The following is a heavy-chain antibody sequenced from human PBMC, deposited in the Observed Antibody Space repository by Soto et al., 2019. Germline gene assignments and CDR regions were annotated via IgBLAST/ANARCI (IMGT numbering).Heavy chain of an antibody. CDR1: GFTFSSYG. CDR3: AKSEALWFGESPFDY. V-gene: IGHV3-30*18. J-gene: IGHJ4*02. D-gene: IGHD3-10*01. CDR2: ISYDGSNK. Sequence: GGSLRLSCAASGFTFSSYGMHWVRQAPGKGLEWVAVISYDGSNKYYADSVKGRFTISRDNSKNTLNLQMNSLRAEDTAVYYCAKSEALWFGESPFDYWGQGTLATVSS.